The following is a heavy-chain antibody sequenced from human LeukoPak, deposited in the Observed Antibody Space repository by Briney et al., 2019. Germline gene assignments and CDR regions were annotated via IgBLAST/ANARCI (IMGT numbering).Heavy chain of an antibody. V-gene: IGHV4-59*08. D-gene: IGHD3-10*01. CDR3: GSSNYNPSLKSRVTISVDTSKNQFSLKLSSVTAADTAVYYCARHMGLGYSYGYPYFDY. Sequence: SGTLSLTCTASGCSISSYYWSWIRQPPGKGLEWIGYIYYSGSTKYNPALMNRGTILLGANNKQFSLMQISGLGADKTVYYSGSSNYNPSLKSRVTISVDTSKNQFSLKLSSVTAADTAVYYCARHMGLGYSYGYPYFDYWGQGTLVTVSS. CDR1: GCSISSYY. CDR2: IYYSGST. J-gene: IGHJ4*02.